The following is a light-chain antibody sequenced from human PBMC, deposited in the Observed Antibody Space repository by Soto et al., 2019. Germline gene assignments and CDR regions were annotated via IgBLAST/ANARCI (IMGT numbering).Light chain of an antibody. CDR3: LQRSDWPLT. Sequence: DIILTQSPDTLSLSPGERATLSCRASQTVRTFLAWYQQKPGQAPRLLISDASYRATGVPPRFSGSGSGTDFTLTSSSLEPEDFAVYYCLQRSDWPLTFGGGSKVEL. CDR1: QTVRTF. V-gene: IGKV3-11*01. CDR2: DAS. J-gene: IGKJ4*01.